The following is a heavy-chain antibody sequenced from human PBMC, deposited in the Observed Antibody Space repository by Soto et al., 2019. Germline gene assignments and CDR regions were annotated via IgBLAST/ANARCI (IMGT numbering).Heavy chain of an antibody. CDR3: ARSLGIGQFDS. Sequence: SQTLSLTCVISGVSVSSNSSAWNCIRQSPSRGLEWLGRTYYRSRWFNDYAVSVKSRITVNPDTSKNQFSLQLNSVTPEDTAVYYCARSLGIGQFDSWGQGTQVTVSS. CDR2: TYYRSRWFN. D-gene: IGHD6-13*01. CDR1: GVSVSSNSSA. V-gene: IGHV6-1*01. J-gene: IGHJ4*02.